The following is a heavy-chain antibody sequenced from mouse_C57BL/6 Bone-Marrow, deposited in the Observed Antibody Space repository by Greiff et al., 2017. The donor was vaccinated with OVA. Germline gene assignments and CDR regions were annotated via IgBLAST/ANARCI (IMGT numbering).Heavy chain of an antibody. D-gene: IGHD2-4*01. CDR1: GFTFSDYG. J-gene: IGHJ4*01. CDR3: ARQKDYDGRHAMDY. CDR2: ISNLAYSI. Sequence: EVKLMESGGGLVQPGGSLKLSCAASGFTFSDYGMAWVRQAPRKGPEWVAFISNLAYSIYYADTVTGRFTISRENAKNTLYLEMSSLRSEDTAMYYCARQKDYDGRHAMDYWGQGTSVTVSS. V-gene: IGHV5-15*01.